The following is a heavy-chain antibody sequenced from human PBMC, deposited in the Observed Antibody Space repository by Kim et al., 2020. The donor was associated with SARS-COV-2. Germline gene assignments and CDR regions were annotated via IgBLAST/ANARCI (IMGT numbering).Heavy chain of an antibody. Sequence: GESLKISCKGSGYSFTSYWIGWVRQMPGKGLEWMGIIYPGDSDTRYSPSFQGQVTISADKSISTAYLQWSSPKASDTAMYYCARHYYGSGSYYLDGMDVWGQGTTVTVSS. CDR3: ARHYYGSGSYYLDGMDV. V-gene: IGHV5-51*01. CDR2: IYPGDSDT. CDR1: GYSFTSYW. D-gene: IGHD3-10*01. J-gene: IGHJ6*02.